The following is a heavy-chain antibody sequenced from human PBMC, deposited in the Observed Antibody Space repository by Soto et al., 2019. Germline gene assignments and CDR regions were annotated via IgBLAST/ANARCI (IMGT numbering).Heavy chain of an antibody. V-gene: IGHV3-23*01. CDR1: GFTFRSYA. CDR2: MSGSGGTI. D-gene: IGHD1-26*01. J-gene: IGHJ4*02. CDR3: AKDTYGSGDRGMFDY. Sequence: RRLSCVASGFTFRSYAMNWVRQAPGEGLEWVSAMSGSGGTIYHADSVKGRFTISRDNSKNTLYLQMNSLRAEDTAVYYCAKDTYGSGDRGMFDYWGQGTLVTVSS.